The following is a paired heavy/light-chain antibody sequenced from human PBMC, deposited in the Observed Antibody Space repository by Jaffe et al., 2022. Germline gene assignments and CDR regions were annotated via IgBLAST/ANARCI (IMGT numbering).Heavy chain of an antibody. V-gene: IGHV4-59*01. CDR3: ARKGYCSGGTCYSGLNGFDI. CDR2: MFYSGIT. Sequence: QVQLQESGPGLVKPSETLSLTCTVSDGSISSYYWSWIRQPPGRGLEWIGYMFYSGITNYNPSLKSRVTMSVDTSKNQFSLKLRFVTAADTAVYYCARKGYCSGGTCYSGLNGFDIWSQGTMVTVSS. J-gene: IGHJ3*02. CDR1: DGSISSYY. D-gene: IGHD2-15*01.
Light chain of an antibody. J-gene: IGLJ2*01. Sequence: SYELTQPPSVSVSPGQTARITCSGDAMPKQYVYWYQQMSGQAPVLVIYKDSERPSGIPERFSGSRSGTTVTLTISGVQAEDEADYYCQSADSRGSYVLFGGGTKLTVL. V-gene: IGLV3-25*03. CDR2: KDS. CDR1: AMPKQY. CDR3: QSADSRGSYVL.